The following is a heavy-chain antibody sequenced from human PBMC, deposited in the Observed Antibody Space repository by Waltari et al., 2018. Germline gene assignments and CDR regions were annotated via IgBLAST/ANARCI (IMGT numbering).Heavy chain of an antibody. CDR1: GFTFTNYN. CDR2: ISTSSSTI. Sequence: EVQLVESGGGLVQPGGSLRLSCAASGFTFTNYNMNWVRQAPGKGLDWVQQISTSSSTIYYADSVKGRFTISRDNAKNSLYMQMNSLRAEDTAVYYCASLNWYFDLWGRGTLVTVSS. J-gene: IGHJ2*01. CDR3: ASLNWYFDL. V-gene: IGHV3-48*01.